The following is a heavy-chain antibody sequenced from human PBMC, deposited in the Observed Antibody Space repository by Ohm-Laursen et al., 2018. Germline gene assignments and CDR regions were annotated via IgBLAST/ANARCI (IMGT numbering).Heavy chain of an antibody. V-gene: IGHV1-8*01. CDR2: MNPNSGNT. CDR3: ARGLGPQYCSSTSCYGGLVGY. CDR1: GYTFTSYD. D-gene: IGHD2-2*01. J-gene: IGHJ4*02. Sequence: GASVKVSCKASGYTFTSYDINWVRQATGQGLEWMGWMNPNSGNTGYAQKFQGRVTMTRNTSIITAYMELSSLRSEDTAVYYCARGLGPQYCSSTSCYGGLVGYWGQGTLVTISS.